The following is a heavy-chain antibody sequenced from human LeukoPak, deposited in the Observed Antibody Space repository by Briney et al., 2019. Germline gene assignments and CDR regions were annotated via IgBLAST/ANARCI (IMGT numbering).Heavy chain of an antibody. Sequence: SVKLSFKSSGGTFSIYANSWVRQPPRPGLEWMGGIIPIFGTANYAQKFQGRVTITADESTSTDYIELSSLRSEDTAVYYCASSVDTAMVTGGYYFDYWGQGTLVTVSS. CDR1: GGTFSIYA. V-gene: IGHV1-69*13. D-gene: IGHD5-18*01. CDR2: IIPIFGTA. J-gene: IGHJ4*02. CDR3: ASSVDTAMVTGGYYFDY.